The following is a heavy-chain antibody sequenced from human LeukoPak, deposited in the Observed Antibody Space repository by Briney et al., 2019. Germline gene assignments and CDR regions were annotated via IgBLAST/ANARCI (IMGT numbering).Heavy chain of an antibody. V-gene: IGHV3-15*01. CDR1: GFTFSNAW. D-gene: IGHD2-15*01. J-gene: IGHJ6*04. CDR3: TTGIVMVVAAPHYYYYGMDV. Sequence: GGSLRLSCAASGFTFSNAWMSWVRQAPGKGLEWVGRIKSKTDGGTTDYAAPVKGRFTISRDDSKNTLYLQMNSLKTEDTAVYYCTTGIVMVVAAPHYYYYGMDVWGKGTTVTVSS. CDR2: IKSKTDGGTT.